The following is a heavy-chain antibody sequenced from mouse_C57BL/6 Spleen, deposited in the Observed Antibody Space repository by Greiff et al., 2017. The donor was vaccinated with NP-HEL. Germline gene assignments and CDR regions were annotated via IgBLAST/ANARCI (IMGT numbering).Heavy chain of an antibody. D-gene: IGHD2-1*01. CDR3: AREDGNYPFAY. CDR2: IYPRSGNT. CDR1: GYTFTSYG. V-gene: IGHV1-81*01. J-gene: IGHJ3*01. Sequence: VQLQQSGAELARPGASVKLSCKASGYTFTSYGISWVKQRTGQGLEWIGEIYPRSGNTYYNEKFKGKATLTADKSSSTAYMELRSLTSEDSAVYFCAREDGNYPFAYWGQGTLVTVSA.